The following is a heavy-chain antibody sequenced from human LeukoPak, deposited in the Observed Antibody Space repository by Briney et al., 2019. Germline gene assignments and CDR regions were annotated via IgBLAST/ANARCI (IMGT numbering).Heavy chain of an antibody. D-gene: IGHD3-22*01. J-gene: IGHJ5*02. CDR2: INTNSGGT. CDR1: GYTFTVYY. V-gene: IGHV1-2*02. CDR3: ARGGITMIVVVITNGWFDP. Sequence: GASVKVSFKASGYTFTVYYMHWVRQAPGQGLEWMGWINTNSGGTNYAQKFQGRVTMTRDTSISTAYMELSRLRSDDTAVYYCARGGITMIVVVITNGWFDPWGQGTLVTVSS.